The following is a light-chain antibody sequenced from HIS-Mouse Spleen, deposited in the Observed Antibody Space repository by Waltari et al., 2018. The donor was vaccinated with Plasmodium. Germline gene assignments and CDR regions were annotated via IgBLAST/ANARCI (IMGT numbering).Light chain of an antibody. CDR3: CSYAGSYTLV. Sequence: QSALTQPRPVSGSPGQSVTISCTGTSSDVGGYNYVSWYQQHPGKAPKLMIYDVSKRPSGVPYRFSGSKSGNTASLTSSGRQAEDEADYYCCSYAGSYTLVFGGGTKLTVL. CDR1: SSDVGGYNY. J-gene: IGLJ2*01. V-gene: IGLV2-11*01. CDR2: DVS.